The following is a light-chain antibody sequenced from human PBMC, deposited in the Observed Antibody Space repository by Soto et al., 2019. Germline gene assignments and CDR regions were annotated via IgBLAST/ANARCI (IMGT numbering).Light chain of an antibody. Sequence: QAVVTQEHSLTVSPGGTVTLTCGSSTGAVTSGHYPYWFQQKPGQAPRTLIYDTSNKHSWTPARFSGSLLGGRATLTLSGAQPEDEADYYCLLSYRGAGEVFGGGTKVTVL. CDR3: LLSYRGAGEV. V-gene: IGLV7-46*01. J-gene: IGLJ2*01. CDR1: TGAVTSGHY. CDR2: DTS.